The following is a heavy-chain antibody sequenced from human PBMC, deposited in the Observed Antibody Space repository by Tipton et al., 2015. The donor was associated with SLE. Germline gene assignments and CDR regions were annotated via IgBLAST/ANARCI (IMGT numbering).Heavy chain of an antibody. CDR3: VRGPKDV. CDR1: GGSITTVGYY. CDR2: IYDSKST. Sequence: TLSLTCTVSGGSITTVGYYWSWNRQHPGKGLEWIGYIYDSKSTYYNLSLKSRLTMSADTSKNQISLKLSSVSAADTAVYYCVRGPKDVWGQGTTVTVSS. J-gene: IGHJ6*02. V-gene: IGHV4-31*03.